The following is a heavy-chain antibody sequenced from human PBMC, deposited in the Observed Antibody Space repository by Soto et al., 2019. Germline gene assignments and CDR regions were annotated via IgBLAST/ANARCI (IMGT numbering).Heavy chain of an antibody. D-gene: IGHD6-19*01. J-gene: IGHJ3*02. CDR1: GGTFSSYA. CDR3: ASPVGSIAVAGHAFDI. V-gene: IGHV1-69*06. Sequence: SVKVSCKASGGTFSSYAISWVRQAPGQGLEWMGGIIPIFGTANYAQKFQGRVTITADKSTSTAYMELSSLRSEDTAVYYCASPVGSIAVAGHAFDIWGQGTMVTVSS. CDR2: IIPIFGTA.